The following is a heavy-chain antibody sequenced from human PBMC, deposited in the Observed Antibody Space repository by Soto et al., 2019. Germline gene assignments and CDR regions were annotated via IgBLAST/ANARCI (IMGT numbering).Heavy chain of an antibody. D-gene: IGHD1-26*01. CDR1: GFTFSSYA. CDR3: AKDLFSSGSYYRREDWFDP. CDR2: ISGSGGST. Sequence: GGSLRLSCAASGFTFSSYAMSWVRQAPGKGLEWVSAISGSGGSTYYADSVKGRFTISRDNSKNTLYLQMNSLRAEDTAVYYCAKDLFSSGSYYRREDWFDPWGKGTLVTVSS. V-gene: IGHV3-23*01. J-gene: IGHJ5*02.